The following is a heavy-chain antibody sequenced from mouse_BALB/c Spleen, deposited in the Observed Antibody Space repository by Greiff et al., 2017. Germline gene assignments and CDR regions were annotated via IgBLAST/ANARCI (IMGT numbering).Heavy chain of an antibody. V-gene: IGHV5-6*01. J-gene: IGHJ2*01. D-gene: IGHD1-1*01. Sequence: EVQLVESGGDLVKPGGSLKLSCAASGFTFSSYGMSWVRQTPDKRLEWVATISSGGSYTYYPDSVKGRFTISRDNAKNTLYLQMSSLKSEDSAMYYCASLYYGSSNGYWGQGTTLTVSS. CDR3: ASLYYGSSNGY. CDR2: ISSGGSYT. CDR1: GFTFSSYG.